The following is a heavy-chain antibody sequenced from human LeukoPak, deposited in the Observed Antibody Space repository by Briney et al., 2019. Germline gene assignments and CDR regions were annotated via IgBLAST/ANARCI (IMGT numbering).Heavy chain of an antibody. J-gene: IGHJ3*02. CDR1: CGSISSGEYY. CDR2: IYYSGST. CDR3: ARDLAVGATTDAFDI. D-gene: IGHD1-26*01. V-gene: IGHV4-30-4*08. Sequence: PSETLSLTCTVSCGSISSGEYYWCWIRQPPGKGLEWIGYIYYSGSTYYNPSLKSRVTISVDTSKNQFSLKLSSVTAADTAVYYCARDLAVGATTDAFDIWGQGTMVTVSS.